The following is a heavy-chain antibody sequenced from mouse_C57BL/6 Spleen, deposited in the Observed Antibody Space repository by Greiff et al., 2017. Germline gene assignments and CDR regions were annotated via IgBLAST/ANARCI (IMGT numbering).Heavy chain of an antibody. V-gene: IGHV1-26*01. J-gene: IGHJ2*01. CDR3: ASPILRYPSFDY. CDR1: GYTFTDYY. Sequence: VQLQQSGPELVKPGASVKISCKASGYTFTDYYMNWVKQSHGKSLEWIGDINPNNGGTSYNQKFKGKATLTVDKSSSTAYMELRSLTSEDSAVYYCASPILRYPSFDYWGQGTTLTVSS. D-gene: IGHD1-1*01. CDR2: INPNNGGT.